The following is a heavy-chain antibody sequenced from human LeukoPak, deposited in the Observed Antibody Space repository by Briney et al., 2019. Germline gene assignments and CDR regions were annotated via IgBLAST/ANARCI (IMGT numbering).Heavy chain of an antibody. J-gene: IGHJ4*02. CDR1: GCTFTGYY. D-gene: IGHD3-9*01. Sequence: GASVKVSCKASGCTFTGYYMHWVRQAPGQGLEWMGWINPNSGGTNYAQKFQGRVSMTWDTSISTAYLELSRLRSDDTAVYYCAREYILTRYYGDYWGQGTLVTVSS. CDR3: AREYILTRYYGDY. CDR2: INPNSGGT. V-gene: IGHV1-2*02.